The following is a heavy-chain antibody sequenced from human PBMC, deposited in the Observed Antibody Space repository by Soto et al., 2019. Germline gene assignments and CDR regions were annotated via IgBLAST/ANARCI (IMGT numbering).Heavy chain of an antibody. CDR2: ISSSSGST. J-gene: IGHJ3*02. Sequence: EVQLLESGGGLVQPGGSLRLSCAASGFTLGSYAVSWVRRAPGKGLEWVSVISSSSGSTYYADPVKGRFTIFRDNSKNTLYLQMNSLRVEDTAVYYCAKSVVAATRGAFDIWAQGTMVTVSS. CDR3: AKSVVAATRGAFDI. CDR1: GFTLGSYA. D-gene: IGHD2-15*01. V-gene: IGHV3-23*01.